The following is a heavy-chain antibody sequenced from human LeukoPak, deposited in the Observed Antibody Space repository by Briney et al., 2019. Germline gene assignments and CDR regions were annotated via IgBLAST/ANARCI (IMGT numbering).Heavy chain of an antibody. J-gene: IGHJ4*02. CDR3: ASTYDSSGYYRNPPEY. D-gene: IGHD3-22*01. CDR2: ISSSGSTI. CDR1: GFTFSDYY. Sequence: TGGSLRLSCAASGFTFSDYYMSWIRQAPGKGLEWVSYISSSGSTIYYADSVKGRFTISRDNAKNSLYLQMNSLRAEDTAVYYCASTYDSSGYYRNPPEYWGQGTLVTVSS. V-gene: IGHV3-11*04.